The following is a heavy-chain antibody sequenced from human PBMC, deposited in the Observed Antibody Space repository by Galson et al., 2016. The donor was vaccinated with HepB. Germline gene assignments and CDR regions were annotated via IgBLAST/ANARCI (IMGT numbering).Heavy chain of an antibody. CDR3: AREMHVAAAAAFDF. D-gene: IGHD6-13*01. V-gene: IGHV3-33*01. J-gene: IGHJ4*02. Sequence: SLRLSCAASGFTFSTYGMHWVRQAPGKGLEWVALICHDGRNKYYADSVKGRFTISRDNPKNTLYLQMNSLKVEDTAVYYCAREMHVAAAAAFDFWGRGTLVTVSS. CDR2: ICHDGRNK. CDR1: GFTFSTYG.